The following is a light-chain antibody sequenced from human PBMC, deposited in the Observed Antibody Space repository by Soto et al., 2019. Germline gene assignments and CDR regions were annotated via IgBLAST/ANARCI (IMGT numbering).Light chain of an antibody. V-gene: IGKV1-12*01. Sequence: DIHMTQSPSSVAASVGDRVTITCRSSQGISIWLAWYQQKPGKAPKLLIYAASSLQSGVPSRFSGSGSGTDFTLTISSLHPEHFATYYCQQANSFPLTFGGGTKVDIK. CDR3: QQANSFPLT. J-gene: IGKJ4*01. CDR1: QGISIW. CDR2: AAS.